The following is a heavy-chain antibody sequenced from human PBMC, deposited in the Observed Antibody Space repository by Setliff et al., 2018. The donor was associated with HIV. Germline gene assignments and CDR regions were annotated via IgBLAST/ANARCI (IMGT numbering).Heavy chain of an antibody. CDR3: ATYAGNGGGKGY. D-gene: IGHD2-21*01. Sequence: SETLSLTCTVSGGSISSSIYYWGWIRQPPGKGLEWIGQTYSSGSTKCNPSLKSRVTISVDTSKNQFSLTLSSVTAADTAMYYCATYAGNGGGKGYWGQGTLVTVSS. J-gene: IGHJ4*02. CDR2: TYSSGST. CDR1: GGSISSSIYY. V-gene: IGHV4-61*05.